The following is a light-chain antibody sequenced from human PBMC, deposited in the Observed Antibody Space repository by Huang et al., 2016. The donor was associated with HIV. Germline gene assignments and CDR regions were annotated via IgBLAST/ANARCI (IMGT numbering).Light chain of an antibody. CDR2: GAS. CDR1: QSVSSN. CDR3: QQYNNWPPIT. V-gene: IGKV3-15*01. J-gene: IGKJ5*01. Sequence: EIVMTQSPVTLSVSPGERATLSCRASQSVSSNLAWYQKKPGQAPRLLIYGASTRATGVPARFSGSGSGTEFTLTISSLQSEDFALYYCQQYNNWPPITFGQGTRLEIK.